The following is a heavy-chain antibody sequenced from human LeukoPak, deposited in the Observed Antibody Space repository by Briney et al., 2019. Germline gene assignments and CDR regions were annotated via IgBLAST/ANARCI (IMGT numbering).Heavy chain of an antibody. Sequence: GGSPGLSCVASGFTFSSYAMSWARQAPGKGLEWVSAISGSGGSTLYADSVKGRFTISKDNSKNTLYLQMNNLRAEDTAVYYCAKDRDRYYYDSSGYFDYWGQGTLVTVSS. CDR2: ISGSGGST. D-gene: IGHD3-22*01. CDR3: AKDRDRYYYDSSGYFDY. V-gene: IGHV3-23*01. J-gene: IGHJ4*02. CDR1: GFTFSSYA.